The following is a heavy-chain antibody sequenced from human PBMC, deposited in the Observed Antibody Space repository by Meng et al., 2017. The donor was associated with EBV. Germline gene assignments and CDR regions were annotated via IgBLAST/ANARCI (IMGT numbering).Heavy chain of an antibody. CDR3: ARDAGNGRLTVDY. J-gene: IGHJ4*02. V-gene: IGHV1-18*01. CDR2: ISGDHGNT. D-gene: IGHD6-13*01. CDR1: GYTFNPYG. Sequence: QVSLVQAGLEMKEPGASVKVSCQATGYTFNPYGISWFRQAPGQGLEWMGWISGDHGNTNYAQNFQDRVSMTTDTSTSTVYMELSSLRSDDTAVYYCARDAGNGRLTVDYWGQGTLVTVSS.